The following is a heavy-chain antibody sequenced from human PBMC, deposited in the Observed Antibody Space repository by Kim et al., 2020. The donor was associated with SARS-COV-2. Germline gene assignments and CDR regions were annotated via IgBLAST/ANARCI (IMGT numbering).Heavy chain of an antibody. CDR3: ARNGDTADYNWFDP. J-gene: IGHJ5*02. CDR2: ISYDGSNK. D-gene: IGHD5-18*01. CDR1: GFTFSSYG. Sequence: GGSLRLSCAASGFTFSSYGMHWVRQAPGKGLEWVAVISYDGSNKYYADSVKGRFTISRDNSKNTLYLQMNSLRAEDTAVYYCARNGDTADYNWFDPWGQGTLVTVSS. V-gene: IGHV3-33*05.